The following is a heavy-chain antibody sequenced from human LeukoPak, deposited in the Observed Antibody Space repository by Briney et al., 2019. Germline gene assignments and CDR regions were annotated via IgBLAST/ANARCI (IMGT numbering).Heavy chain of an antibody. CDR2: ISYDGSNK. CDR1: GFTFSSYA. D-gene: IGHD1-26*01. CDR3: ARFMMGAAGYYYYGMDV. Sequence: GGSLRLSCAASGFTFSSYAMHWVRQAPGKGLEWVAVISYDGSNKHYADSVKGRFTISRDNSKNTLYLQMNSLRAEDTAVYYCARFMMGAAGYYYYGMDVWGQGTTVTVSS. V-gene: IGHV3-30-3*01. J-gene: IGHJ6*02.